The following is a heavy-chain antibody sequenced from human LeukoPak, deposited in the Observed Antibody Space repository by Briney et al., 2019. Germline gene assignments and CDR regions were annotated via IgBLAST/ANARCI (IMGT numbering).Heavy chain of an antibody. CDR1: GYSFTNYW. V-gene: IGHV5-51*07. CDR2: IYPGDSDA. J-gene: IGHJ3*02. D-gene: IGHD2-8*02. CDR3: ARTYSTGITDAYDM. Sequence: GESLTISCKASGYSFTNYWIAWVHPMPGEGLEWMGTIYPGDSDARYSPSFQGQVTLSADRSITTAYLQWPRLKASDTAIYYCARTYSTGITDAYDMWGQGTMVIVSS.